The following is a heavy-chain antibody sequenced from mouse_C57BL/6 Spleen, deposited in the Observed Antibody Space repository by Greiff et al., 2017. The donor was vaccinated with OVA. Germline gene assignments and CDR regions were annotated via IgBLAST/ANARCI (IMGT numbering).Heavy chain of an antibody. Sequence: QVHVKQSGAELVKPGASVKISCKASGYAFSSYWMNWVKQRPGKGLEWIGQIYPGDGDTNYNGKFKGKATLTADKSSSTAYMQLSSLTSEDSAVYFCARGGLRYYFDYWGQGTTLTVSS. CDR2: IYPGDGDT. CDR1: GYAFSSYW. D-gene: IGHD1-1*01. V-gene: IGHV1-80*01. J-gene: IGHJ2*01. CDR3: ARGGLRYYFDY.